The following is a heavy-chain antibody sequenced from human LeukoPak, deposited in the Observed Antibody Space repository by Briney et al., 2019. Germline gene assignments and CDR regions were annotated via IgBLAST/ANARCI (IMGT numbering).Heavy chain of an antibody. Sequence: GRSLRLSCTASESTFDHAMYWVRQTPGKGLEWVSGIGWNSARTGYADSVRGRFTISRDNAKNSLYLQMNSLRAEDTALYYCGKDISAGGMDVWGQGTTVTVSS. CDR1: ESTFDHA. V-gene: IGHV3-9*01. J-gene: IGHJ6*02. CDR3: GKDISAGGMDV. CDR2: IGWNSART. D-gene: IGHD3-10*01.